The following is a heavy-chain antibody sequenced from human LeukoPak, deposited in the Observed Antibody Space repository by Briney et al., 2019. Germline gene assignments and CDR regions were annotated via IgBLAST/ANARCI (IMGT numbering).Heavy chain of an antibody. CDR3: ARTLLHDYGDYYFDY. CDR2: IYYSGST. D-gene: IGHD4-17*01. Sequence: SETLSLTCTVSGGSISSYYWSWIRLPPGKGLEWIGYIYYSGSTNYNPSLKSRVTISVDTSKNQFSLKLSSVTAADTAVYYCARTLLHDYGDYYFDYWGQGTLVTVSS. J-gene: IGHJ4*02. CDR1: GGSISSYY. V-gene: IGHV4-59*01.